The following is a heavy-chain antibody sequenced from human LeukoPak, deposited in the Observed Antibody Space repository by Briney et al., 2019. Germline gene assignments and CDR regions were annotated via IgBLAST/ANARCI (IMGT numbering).Heavy chain of an antibody. CDR3: AREPHSSSWPPGPYNWFDP. D-gene: IGHD6-13*01. V-gene: IGHV1-18*01. CDR2: ISAYNGNT. Sequence: GASVKVSCKASGYTFTSYGISWVRQAPGQGLEWMGWISAYNGNTNYAQKLQGRVTMTTDTSTSTAYMELRSLRSDDTAVYYCAREPHSSSWPPGPYNWFDPWGQGTLVTVSS. J-gene: IGHJ5*02. CDR1: GYTFTSYG.